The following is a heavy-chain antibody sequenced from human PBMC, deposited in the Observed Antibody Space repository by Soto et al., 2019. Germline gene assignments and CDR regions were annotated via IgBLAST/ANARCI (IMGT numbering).Heavy chain of an antibody. CDR2: ISWSSGSI. J-gene: IGHJ4*01. CDR3: AKDSRDGYLDY. V-gene: IGHV3-9*01. CDR1: GIAFAAYA. Sequence: LRLSDAASGIAFAAYAMQWLRQGPGKGLEWVSGISWSSGSIGYADSVKGRFTISRDNAKNSLYLQMNSLRAEDTALYYCAKDSRDGYLDYWGQGTLVTVSS.